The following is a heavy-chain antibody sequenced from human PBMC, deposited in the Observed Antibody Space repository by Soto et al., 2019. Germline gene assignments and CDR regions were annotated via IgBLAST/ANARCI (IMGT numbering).Heavy chain of an antibody. CDR1: GFIFSDHY. J-gene: IGHJ4*02. CDR2: IRNKANTYST. Sequence: PGGSLRLSCAASGFIFSDHYMDWVRQATGKGLEWVGRIRNKANTYSTEYAASVKGRVTISRDDSKNSLYLQMNSLKTEDTAVYYCARLEHSSGWSPFDHWGPGTLVTVSS. CDR3: ARLEHSSGWSPFDH. D-gene: IGHD6-19*01. V-gene: IGHV3-72*01.